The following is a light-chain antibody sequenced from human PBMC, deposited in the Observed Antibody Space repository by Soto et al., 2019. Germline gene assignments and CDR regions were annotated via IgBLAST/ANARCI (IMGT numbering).Light chain of an antibody. CDR3: QSYDSSLSAYV. CDR1: SSNIGAGYD. Sequence: QSVLTHPPSVSLAPGQRVTISCTWGSSNIGAGYDVHWYQQLTVTAPKLLIYGNINRPSGVPDRFSGSNSGTSASLAITGLQAEDEADYYCQSYDSSLSAYVFGTGTKVTVL. CDR2: GNI. J-gene: IGLJ1*01. V-gene: IGLV1-40*01.